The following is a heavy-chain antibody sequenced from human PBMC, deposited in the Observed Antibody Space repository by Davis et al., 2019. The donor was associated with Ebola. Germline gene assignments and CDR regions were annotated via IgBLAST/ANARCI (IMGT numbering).Heavy chain of an antibody. D-gene: IGHD3-10*01. CDR2: ISGSGGST. J-gene: IGHJ4*02. CDR3: AKGGTMVRGGVHDY. V-gene: IGHV3-23*01. CDR1: GFTFSDYY. Sequence: GESLKISCAASGFTFSDYYMSWIRQAPGKGLEWVSAISGSGGSTYYADSVKGRFTISRDNSKNTLYLQMNSLRAEDTAVYYCAKGGTMVRGGVHDYWGQGTLVTVSS.